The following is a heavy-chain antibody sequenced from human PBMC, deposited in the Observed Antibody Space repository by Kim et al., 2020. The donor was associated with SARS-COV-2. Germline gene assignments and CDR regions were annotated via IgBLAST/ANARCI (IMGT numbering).Heavy chain of an antibody. D-gene: IGHD2-2*02. CDR2: ISSSSSYI. J-gene: IGHJ6*02. CDR3: ARARDIVVVPAAIASYYYYYGMDV. V-gene: IGHV3-21*01. CDR1: GFTFSSYS. Sequence: GGSLRLSCAASGFTFSSYSMNWVRQAPGKGLEWVSSISSSSSYIYYADSVKGRFTISRDNAKNSLYLQMNSLRAEDTAVYYCARARDIVVVPAAIASYYYYYGMDVWGQGTTVTVSS.